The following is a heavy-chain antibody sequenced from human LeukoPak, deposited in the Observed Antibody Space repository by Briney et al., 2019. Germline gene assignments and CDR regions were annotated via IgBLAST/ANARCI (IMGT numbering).Heavy chain of an antibody. D-gene: IGHD1-14*01. J-gene: IGHJ2*01. V-gene: IGHV4-4*07. CDR2: IYMNGIA. CDR1: GGSSRNDI. CDR3: ARNRDWYWFFDL. Sequence: SETLSLTCSVSGGSSRNDIWNWIRQPAGKGLERIGRIYMNGIANYNPSLKSRVTMSLDTSNNQFSLNLYSVTAADTAVYYCARNRDWYWFFDLWGRGTLVTVSS.